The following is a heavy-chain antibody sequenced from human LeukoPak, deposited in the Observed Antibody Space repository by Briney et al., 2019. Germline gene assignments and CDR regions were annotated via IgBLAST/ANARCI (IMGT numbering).Heavy chain of an antibody. J-gene: IGHJ2*01. V-gene: IGHV4-38-2*02. CDR2: IRHDGHT. CDR3: ARLRSTYWYFDL. CDR1: GYFSTSYY. D-gene: IGHD1-26*01. Sequence: SETLSLTCTVSGYFSTSYYWGWIWQPPGKGLEWIASIRHDGHTYYNASLKSQVTISIDMSRNQFSLKLNSLTAADTAVYFCARLRSTYWYFDLWGRGTLVTVSS.